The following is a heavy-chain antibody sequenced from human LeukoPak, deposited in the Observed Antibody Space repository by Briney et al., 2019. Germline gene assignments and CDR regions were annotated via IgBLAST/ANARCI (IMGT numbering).Heavy chain of an antibody. Sequence: PGGSLRLSCAASGFTFSSYWMHWVRQAPGKGPVWVSRINSDGTTTTYADSVKGRFTVSRDNAKNTLYLQMNSLRAEDTAVYYCARVGSGGNCNWGQGTLVTVSS. J-gene: IGHJ4*02. CDR1: GFTFSSYW. CDR2: INSDGTTT. V-gene: IGHV3-74*01. D-gene: IGHD2-15*01. CDR3: ARVGSGGNCN.